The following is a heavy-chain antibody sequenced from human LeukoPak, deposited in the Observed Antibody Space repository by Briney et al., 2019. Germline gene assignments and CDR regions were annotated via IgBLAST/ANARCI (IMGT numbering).Heavy chain of an antibody. CDR2: ISAYNGNT. D-gene: IGHD2-8*01. CDR3: ARDVYWFDP. Sequence: ASVKVSCKASGGTFSSYAISWVRQAPGQGLEWMGWISAYNGNTNYAQKLQGRVTMTTDTSTSTACMELRSLRSDDTAVYYCARDVYWFDPWGQGTLVTVSS. J-gene: IGHJ5*02. CDR1: GGTFSSYA. V-gene: IGHV1-18*01.